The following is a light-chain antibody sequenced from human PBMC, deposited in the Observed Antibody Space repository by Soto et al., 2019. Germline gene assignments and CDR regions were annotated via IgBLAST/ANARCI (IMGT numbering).Light chain of an antibody. CDR3: QQYNSQRT. CDR2: KAS. CDR1: QYISSW. Sequence: DIQMTQSPSTLSASVGDRVTITCRASQYISSWLAWYQQKPGKAPKLVIYKASSLESGVPSRFSDSGSGTEFTLTISSLQPDDFATYYCQQYNSQRTFGQGTKVEIK. J-gene: IGKJ1*01. V-gene: IGKV1-5*03.